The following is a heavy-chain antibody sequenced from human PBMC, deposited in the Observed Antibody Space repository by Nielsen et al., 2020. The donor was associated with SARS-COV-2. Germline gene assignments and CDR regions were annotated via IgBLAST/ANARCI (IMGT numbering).Heavy chain of an antibody. J-gene: IGHJ4*02. Sequence: GESLKISCAASGFTFSNFPMHWVRQAPGKGLEWLAIISYDGSYDHYADSVKGRFTVSRDNSKDTLHLQMNSLKLQDTAVYYCVRDDVDAGLYWGQGTLVTVSS. V-gene: IGHV3-30*04. CDR3: VRDDVDAGLY. CDR2: ISYDGSYD. CDR1: GFTFSNFP. D-gene: IGHD5-18*01.